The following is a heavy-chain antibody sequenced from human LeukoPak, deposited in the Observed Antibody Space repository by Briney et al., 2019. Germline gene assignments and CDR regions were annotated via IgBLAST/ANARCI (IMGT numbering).Heavy chain of an antibody. CDR2: ISWNSGSI. CDR3: AKDMGSGAYCGGDCHATMGY. CDR1: GFTFDDYA. D-gene: IGHD2-21*02. V-gene: IGHV3-9*01. Sequence: GGSLRLSCAASGFTFDDYAMPWVRQAPGKGLEWVSGISWNSGSIGYADSVKGRFTISRDNAKNSLYLQMNSLRAEDTALYYCAKDMGSGAYCGGDCHATMGYWGQGTLVTVSS. J-gene: IGHJ4*02.